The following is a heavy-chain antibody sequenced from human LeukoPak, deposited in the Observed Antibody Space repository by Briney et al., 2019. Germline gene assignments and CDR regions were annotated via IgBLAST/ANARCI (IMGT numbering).Heavy chain of an antibody. CDR3: ASTYYDFWSGSSRQGVDP. CDR2: IYYNGNT. J-gene: IGHJ5*02. V-gene: IGHV4-39*01. D-gene: IGHD3-3*01. Sequence: PSETLSLTCTVSGGSISSNSYYWGWIRQPPGEGLEWIGSIYYNGNTFHNPSLKSRVTISVDTSKNQFSLEVTSVTAEDTAVYYCASTYYDFWSGSSRQGVDPWGQGTLVTVSS. CDR1: GGSISSNSYY.